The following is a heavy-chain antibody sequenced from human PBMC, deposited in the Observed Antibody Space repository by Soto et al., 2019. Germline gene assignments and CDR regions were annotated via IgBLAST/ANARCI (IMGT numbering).Heavy chain of an antibody. J-gene: IGHJ4*02. D-gene: IGHD1-20*01. CDR1: GFSLSIYE. CDR3: VRSVTDSWYYFAF. CDR2: VSTSGSLK. Sequence: GGSLRLSCAASGFSLSIYEMNWVRQAPGKGLEWLAYVSTSGSLKNYADSVKGRFTISRDNTKNAVYLQMDSLRAEDTAVYYCVRSVTDSWYYFAFWGQGTPVTVSS. V-gene: IGHV3-48*03.